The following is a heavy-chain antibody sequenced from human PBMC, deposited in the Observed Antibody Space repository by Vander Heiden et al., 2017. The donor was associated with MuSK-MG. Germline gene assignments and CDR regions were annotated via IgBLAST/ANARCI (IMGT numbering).Heavy chain of an antibody. Sequence: QVQLVESGGGVVQPGRSLRLACAASGFTFSNYAINWVRQAPGKGLEWVAIISYDGSHKSYADSVKGRFTISRDNSKNTLYLQMNSLRVEDTAVYYCARGYGSGSYYSTPYYYYYGMDVWGQGTTVTVSS. CDR1: GFTFSNYA. CDR2: ISYDGSHK. J-gene: IGHJ6*02. CDR3: ARGYGSGSYYSTPYYYYYGMDV. V-gene: IGHV3-30*04. D-gene: IGHD3-10*01.